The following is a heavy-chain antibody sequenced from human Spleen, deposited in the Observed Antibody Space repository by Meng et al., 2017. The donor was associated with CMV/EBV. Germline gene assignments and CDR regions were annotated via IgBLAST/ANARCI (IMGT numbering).Heavy chain of an antibody. D-gene: IGHD3-10*01. V-gene: IGHV1-2*02. CDR1: GYSFTGYH. CDR3: AKEGRGSGSSYYYYGMDV. CDR2: INPNSGDT. J-gene: IGHJ6*02. Sequence: ASVKVSCKTSGYSFTGYHMHWVRQAPGQGLEWMGWINPNSGDTEYAQKFQGRVTMTRDTSIRTAYMELSRLKSDDTAVYYCAKEGRGSGSSYYYYGMDVWGQGTTVTVSS.